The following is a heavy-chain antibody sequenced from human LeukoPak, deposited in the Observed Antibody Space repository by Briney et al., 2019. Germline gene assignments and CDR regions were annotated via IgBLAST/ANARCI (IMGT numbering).Heavy chain of an antibody. V-gene: IGHV3-9*03. D-gene: IGHD1-26*01. CDR3: AKGASGSPSSAFLNY. CDR1: GFTFDDYA. CDR2: ISWNGGSI. J-gene: IGHJ4*02. Sequence: GRSLRLSCAASGFTFDDYAMHWVRQAPGKGLEWVSGISWNGGSIGYADSVKGRFTISRDNAKNSLYLQMNSLRAEDMALYYCAKGASGSPSSAFLNYWGQGTLVTVSS.